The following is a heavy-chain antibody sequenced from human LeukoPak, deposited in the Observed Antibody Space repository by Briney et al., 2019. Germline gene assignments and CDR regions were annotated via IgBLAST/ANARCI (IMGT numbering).Heavy chain of an antibody. CDR1: GFTFSDYY. J-gene: IGHJ5*02. V-gene: IGHV3-11*04. Sequence: PGGSLRLSCAASGFTFSDYYMSWISHAQGEGLEWVSYISSSGSTIYYADSVKGRFTISRDNAKNSLYLQMNSLRAEDTAVYYCARGGFDSSSLNWFDPWGQGTLVTVSS. D-gene: IGHD6-6*01. CDR2: ISSSGSTI. CDR3: ARGGFDSSSLNWFDP.